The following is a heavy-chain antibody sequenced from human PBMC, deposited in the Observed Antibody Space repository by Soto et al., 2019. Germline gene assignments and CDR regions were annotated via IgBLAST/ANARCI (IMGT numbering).Heavy chain of an antibody. J-gene: IGHJ3*02. CDR1: GFSFGSFA. CDR2: ITRSGDRT. CDR3: AKDGQQLVIGALDI. V-gene: IGHV3-23*01. Sequence: GGSLRLSCEASGFSFGSFAMNWVRQGPGKGLEWVSLITRSGDRTYYADSVKGRFTISRDNSKNTLYLQMNSLRAEDTALYYCAKDGQQLVIGALDIWGQGTMVTVSS. D-gene: IGHD6-13*01.